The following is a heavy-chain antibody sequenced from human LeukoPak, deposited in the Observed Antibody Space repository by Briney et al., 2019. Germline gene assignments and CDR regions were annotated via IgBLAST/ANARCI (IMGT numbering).Heavy chain of an antibody. Sequence: ASVKVSCKASGYTFTSYDINWVRQATGQGLEWMGWMNPNSGNTGYAQKFQGRVTMTRNTSISTAYMELSSLRSEDTAVYYCATGGLLLWFGELFSQDAFDIWGQGTMVTVSS. J-gene: IGHJ3*02. V-gene: IGHV1-8*01. CDR3: ATGGLLLWFGELFSQDAFDI. CDR2: MNPNSGNT. D-gene: IGHD3-10*01. CDR1: GYTFTSYD.